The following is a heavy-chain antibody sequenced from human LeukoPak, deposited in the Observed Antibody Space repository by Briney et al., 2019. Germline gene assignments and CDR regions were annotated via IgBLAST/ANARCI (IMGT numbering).Heavy chain of an antibody. CDR3: AEIPVFGVILHQEPV. CDR1: VGTFSDYA. Sequence: GASVKVSCKASVGTFSDYALNWVRQAPGQGLEWMGVCIPVLGTANSTQNLQDRVSITADISTHTVYMELSSLKSEDTAVYFCAEIPVFGVILHQEPVWGKGTTVTVSS. D-gene: IGHD2-8*01. CDR2: CIPVLGTA. V-gene: IGHV1-69*10. J-gene: IGHJ6*04.